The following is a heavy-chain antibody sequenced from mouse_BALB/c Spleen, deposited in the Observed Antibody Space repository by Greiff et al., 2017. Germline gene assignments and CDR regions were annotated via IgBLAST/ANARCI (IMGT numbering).Heavy chain of an antibody. Sequence: VQLQQSGAELVRPGTSVKVSCKASGYAFTNYLIEWVQQRPGQGLEWIGVINPGSGGTNYNEKFKGKATLTADKSSSTAYMQLSSLTSDDSAVYFGARRGYGSSYYFDYWGQGTTLTVSS. D-gene: IGHD1-1*01. J-gene: IGHJ2*01. V-gene: IGHV1-54*01. CDR3: ARRGYGSSYYFDY. CDR2: INPGSGGT. CDR1: GYAFTNYL.